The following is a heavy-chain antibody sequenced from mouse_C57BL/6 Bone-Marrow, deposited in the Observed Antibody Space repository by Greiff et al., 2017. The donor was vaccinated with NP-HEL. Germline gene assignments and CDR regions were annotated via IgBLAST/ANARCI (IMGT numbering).Heavy chain of an antibody. V-gene: IGHV5-15*01. CDR1: GFTFSDYG. D-gene: IGHD2-4*01. CDR2: ISNLAYSL. Sequence: EVKLMESGGGLVQPGGSLKLSCAASGFTFSDYGMAWVRQAPRKGPEWVAFISNLAYSLYYADTVTGRFTISRENAKNTLYLEMSSLRSEDTAMYYCARRDDYDGGFAYWGQGTLVTVSA. J-gene: IGHJ3*01. CDR3: ARRDDYDGGFAY.